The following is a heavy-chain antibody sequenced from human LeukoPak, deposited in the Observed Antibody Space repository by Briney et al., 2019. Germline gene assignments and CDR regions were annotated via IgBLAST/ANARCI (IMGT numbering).Heavy chain of an antibody. D-gene: IGHD2-2*01. Sequence: GGSLRLSCAVSGFTFSSYGMHWVRQAPGKGLEWVAFIRYDGSNKYYADSVKGRFTISRDNSKNTLYLQMNSLRAEDTAVYYCAKDANHLGYCSSTSCYDFDYWGQGTLVTVSS. CDR2: IRYDGSNK. CDR1: GFTFSSYG. J-gene: IGHJ4*02. CDR3: AKDANHLGYCSSTSCYDFDY. V-gene: IGHV3-30*02.